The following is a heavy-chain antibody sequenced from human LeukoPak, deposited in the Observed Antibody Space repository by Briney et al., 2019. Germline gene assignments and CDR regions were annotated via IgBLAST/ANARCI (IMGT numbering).Heavy chain of an antibody. D-gene: IGHD3-10*01. Sequence: SGPTLVNPTQTLTLTCTFSGFSLSTSGVGVGWIRQPPGRALEWIGYIYYSGSTNYNPSLKSRVTISVDTSKNQFSLKLSSVTAADTAVYYCARTYYYGSGSYLAFDYWGQGTLVTVSS. V-gene: IGHV4-61*05. CDR3: ARTYYYGSGSYLAFDY. CDR1: GFSLSTSGVG. J-gene: IGHJ4*02. CDR2: IYYSGST.